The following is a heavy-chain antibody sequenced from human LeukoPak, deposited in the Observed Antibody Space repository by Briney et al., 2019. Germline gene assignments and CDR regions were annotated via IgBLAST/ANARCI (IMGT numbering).Heavy chain of an antibody. J-gene: IGHJ4*02. CDR3: ARGYVSTRARYSGSSRSFDY. CDR1: GGSFSGYY. V-gene: IGHV4-34*01. Sequence: SETLSLTCAVYGGSFSGYYWSWIRQPPGKGLEWIGEINHRGSTNYNPSLKSRVTISVDTSKNQFSLKLSSVTAADTAVYYCARGYVSTRARYSGSSRSFDYWGQGTLVTVSS. CDR2: INHRGST. D-gene: IGHD1-26*01.